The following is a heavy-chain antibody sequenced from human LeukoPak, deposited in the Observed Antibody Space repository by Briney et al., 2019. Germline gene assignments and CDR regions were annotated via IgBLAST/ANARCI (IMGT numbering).Heavy chain of an antibody. CDR3: ARVQYSSSWRYYFDY. V-gene: IGHV1-69*13. Sequence: GASVKVSCKASGGTFISYAISWVRQAPGQGLEWMGGIIPIFGTANYARKFQGRVTITADESTSTAYMELSSLRSEDTAVYYCARVQYSSSWRYYFDYWGQGTLVTVSS. CDR2: IIPIFGTA. CDR1: GGTFISYA. D-gene: IGHD6-13*01. J-gene: IGHJ4*02.